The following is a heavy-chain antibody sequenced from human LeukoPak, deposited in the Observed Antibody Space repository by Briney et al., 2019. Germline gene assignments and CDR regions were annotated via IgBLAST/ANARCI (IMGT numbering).Heavy chain of an antibody. CDR2: ISSSGTTI. J-gene: IGHJ4*02. D-gene: IGHD2-2*01. V-gene: IGHV3-48*03. CDR3: ARKYCSTTSCLFDN. Sequence: GGSLRLSCAASGCTFSSYEMNWVRQPPGKGLQWVSDISSSGTTIYYADSVKGRFTISRDNAKNSLYLQMNSLRAEDTAVYYCARKYCSTTSCLFDNWGQGTLVTVSS. CDR1: GCTFSSYE.